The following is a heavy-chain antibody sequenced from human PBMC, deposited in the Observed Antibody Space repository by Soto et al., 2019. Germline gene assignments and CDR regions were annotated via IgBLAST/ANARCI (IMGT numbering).Heavy chain of an antibody. CDR1: GFTFDDYG. D-gene: IGHD1-26*01. J-gene: IGHJ4*02. Sequence: EVQLVESGGGVQRPGGSLRLSCAASGFTFDDYGMSWARQAPGKGLEWVSGVNWNGGSTGYADSVKGRFTISRDNAKNSLHLQMNSLRAEDTAFYYCVRGASLNFDYWGQGTLVTVSS. CDR3: VRGASLNFDY. V-gene: IGHV3-20*04. CDR2: VNWNGGST.